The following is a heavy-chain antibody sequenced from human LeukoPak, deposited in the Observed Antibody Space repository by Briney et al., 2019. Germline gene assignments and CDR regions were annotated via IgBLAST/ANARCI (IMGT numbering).Heavy chain of an antibody. D-gene: IGHD3-10*01. J-gene: IGHJ4*02. CDR1: GGTFSSYA. Sequence: SVKVSCKASGGTFSSYAISWVRQAPGQGLEWMGGIIPIFGTANYAQKFQGRVTITADESTSTAYMELSSLRSEDTAVYYCARDPETYYFGSGSYYYWGQGTLVTVSS. CDR2: IIPIFGTA. V-gene: IGHV1-69*13. CDR3: ARDPETYYFGSGSYYY.